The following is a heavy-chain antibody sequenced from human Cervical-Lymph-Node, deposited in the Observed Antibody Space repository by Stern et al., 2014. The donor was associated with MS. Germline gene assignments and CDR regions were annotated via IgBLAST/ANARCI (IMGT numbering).Heavy chain of an antibody. Sequence: VQLVESGGGVVQPGRSLRLSCAASGFSLSSLGMHWVRQAPGRGLECVAVVSFVGSNKMYGDSVKGRFSISSDNSNNTMYLQMNSLRPEDTAVYYCMGVGVGVDVWGQGTTVIVS. J-gene: IGHJ6*02. CDR2: VSFVGSNK. CDR3: MGVGVGVDV. V-gene: IGHV3-30*03. CDR1: GFSLSSLG.